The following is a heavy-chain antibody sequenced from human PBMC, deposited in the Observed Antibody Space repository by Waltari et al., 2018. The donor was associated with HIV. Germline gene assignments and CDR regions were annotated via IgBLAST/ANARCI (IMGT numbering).Heavy chain of an antibody. CDR2: INHSGNT. D-gene: IGHD6-13*01. CDR1: GGSFSGYY. CDR3: ARGDPGIAAAFDY. J-gene: IGHJ4*02. Sequence: QVQLQQWGAGLLKPSETLSLTCAVSGGSFSGYYWSWIRQPPGRGLEWIGEINHSGNTNYNPSLKSRVTISVDTSKSQFRVKLTAVTAADTAVYYCARGDPGIAAAFDYWGQGTLVTVSS. V-gene: IGHV4-34*01.